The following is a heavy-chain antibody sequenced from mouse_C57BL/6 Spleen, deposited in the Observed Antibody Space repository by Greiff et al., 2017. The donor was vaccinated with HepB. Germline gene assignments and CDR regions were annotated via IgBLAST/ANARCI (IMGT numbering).Heavy chain of an antibody. CDR2: IDPNSGGT. J-gene: IGHJ3*01. Sequence: VQLQQSGAELVKPGASVKLSCKASGYTFTSYWMHWVKQRPGRGLEWIGRIDPNSGGTKYNAKFKSKATLTVDKPSSTAYLQLSSLTSEDSAVYDCAISEDCYVSSYVFAYWGQGTLVTVSA. CDR1: GYTFTSYW. CDR3: AISEDCYVSSYVFAY. D-gene: IGHD1-1*01. V-gene: IGHV1-72*01.